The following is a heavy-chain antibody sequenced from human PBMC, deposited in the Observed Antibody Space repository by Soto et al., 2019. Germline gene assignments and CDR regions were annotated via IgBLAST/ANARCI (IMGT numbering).Heavy chain of an antibody. J-gene: IGHJ4*02. CDR3: TRARGYCSGTGCYSGF. CDR2: IVPVSGTT. V-gene: IGHV1-69*06. Sequence: QVQLVQSGAEVKKPGSSVEVSCKSSGGTFSHYAITWVRQAPGQGLEWMGGIVPVSGTTDYAEKFRGRVTITADKITSTAYMELTSLQSDDTAVYYCTRARGYCSGTGCYSGFWGQGTLVTVSS. CDR1: GGTFSHYA. D-gene: IGHD2-2*02.